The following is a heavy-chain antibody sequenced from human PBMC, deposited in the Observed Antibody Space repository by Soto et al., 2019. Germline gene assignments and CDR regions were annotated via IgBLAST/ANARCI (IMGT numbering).Heavy chain of an antibody. CDR2: ISYDGSNK. V-gene: IGHV3-30*18. CDR1: GFTFSSYG. CDR3: AKDWGMVRANSESFYYYYGMDV. D-gene: IGHD3-16*01. Sequence: QVQLVESGGGVVQPGRSLRLSCAASGFTFSSYGMHWVRQAPGKGLEWVAVISYDGSNKYYADSVKGRFTISRDNSKNTLYLQMNSLRAEDTAVYYCAKDWGMVRANSESFYYYYGMDVWGQGTTVTVSS. J-gene: IGHJ6*02.